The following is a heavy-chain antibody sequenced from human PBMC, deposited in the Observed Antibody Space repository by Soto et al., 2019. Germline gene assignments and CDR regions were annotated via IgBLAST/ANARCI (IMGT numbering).Heavy chain of an antibody. J-gene: IGHJ6*02. D-gene: IGHD1-26*01. Sequence: SETLSLTCAVYGGSFSGYYWSWIRQPPGKGLEWIGEINHSGSTNYNPSLKSRVTISVDTSKNQFSLKLSSVTAADTAVYYCARGGRFDYYYGMDVWGQGTTVTAP. CDR2: INHSGST. CDR1: GGSFSGYY. V-gene: IGHV4-34*01. CDR3: ARGGRFDYYYGMDV.